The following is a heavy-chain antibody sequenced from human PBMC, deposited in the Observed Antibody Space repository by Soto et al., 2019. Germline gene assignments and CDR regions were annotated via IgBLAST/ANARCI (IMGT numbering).Heavy chain of an antibody. Sequence: QPGGSLRLSCAASGFTFSSYAMSWVRQAPGKGLEWVSAISGSGGSTYYADSVKGRFTISRDNSKNTLYLQMNSLRAEDTAVYYCANQRDSSSWYLYYYGMNVWGQGTTVTVSS. CDR2: ISGSGGST. CDR3: ANQRDSSSWYLYYYGMNV. CDR1: GFTFSSYA. V-gene: IGHV3-23*01. D-gene: IGHD6-13*01. J-gene: IGHJ6*02.